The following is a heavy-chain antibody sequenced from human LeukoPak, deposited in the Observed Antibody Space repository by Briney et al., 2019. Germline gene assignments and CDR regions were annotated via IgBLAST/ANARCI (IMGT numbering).Heavy chain of an antibody. CDR2: IKHEGREK. J-gene: IGHJ3*02. V-gene: IGHV3-7*01. Sequence: GGSLRLSCAASGFTFSSYAMSWVRQAPGKGLEWVAVIKHEGREKKSVDSVKGRFTVSRDNAKNSLYLQMNSLSAEDTAVYYCARDPGRGYDIWGQGTMVTVSS. CDR1: GFTFSSYA. D-gene: IGHD3-22*01. CDR3: ARDPGRGYDI.